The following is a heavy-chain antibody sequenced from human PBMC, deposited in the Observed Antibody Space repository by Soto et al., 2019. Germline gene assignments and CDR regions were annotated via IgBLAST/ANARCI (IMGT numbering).Heavy chain of an antibody. CDR2: IYYSGST. V-gene: IGHV4-39*01. D-gene: IGHD2-15*01. Sequence: QLQLQESGPGLVKPSETLSLTCTVSGGSISSSSYYWGWIRQPPGKGLEWIGSIYYSGSTYYNPSHKSRVTISVDTSKNQFSLKLSSVTAADTAVYYCASHPCSGGSCFWAIWGQGTLVTVSS. CDR1: GGSISSSSYY. CDR3: ASHPCSGGSCFWAI. J-gene: IGHJ4*02.